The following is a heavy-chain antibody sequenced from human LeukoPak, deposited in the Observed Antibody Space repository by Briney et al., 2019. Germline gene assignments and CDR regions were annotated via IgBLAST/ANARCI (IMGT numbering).Heavy chain of an antibody. J-gene: IGHJ4*02. CDR3: ANVRYFDWYYFDY. CDR2: ISGSGSLT. D-gene: IGHD3-9*01. V-gene: IGHV3-23*01. CDR1: GFTFSNYA. Sequence: PGGSLRLSCAASGFTFSNYAMNWVRQAPGKGLERVSGISGSGSLTYYADSVKGRFTISRDNSKTTLYLQMNSLRVDDTAVYYCANVRYFDWYYFDYWGQGTLVTVSS.